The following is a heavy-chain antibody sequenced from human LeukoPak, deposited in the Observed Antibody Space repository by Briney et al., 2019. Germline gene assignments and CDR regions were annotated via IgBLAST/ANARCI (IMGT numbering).Heavy chain of an antibody. CDR1: GFTFSSYG. D-gene: IGHD6-25*01. CDR3: AKCGIEAAGSLVYFDY. J-gene: IGHJ4*02. Sequence: GRSLRLSCAASGFTFSSYGMHWVRQAPGKGLECVAIISYDGSNKYYTDSVEGRFTISRDNSKNTMYLQMNSMRAEDTAVYYCAKCGIEAAGSLVYFDYWGQGTLVTASS. CDR2: ISYDGSNK. V-gene: IGHV3-30*18.